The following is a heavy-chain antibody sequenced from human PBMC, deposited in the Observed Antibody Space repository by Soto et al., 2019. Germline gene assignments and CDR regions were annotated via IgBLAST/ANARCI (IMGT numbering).Heavy chain of an antibody. CDR1: GFTFSSYA. J-gene: IGHJ6*02. CDR3: ARESPPGLGCSGGDCYSGSMDV. Sequence: QVQLVESGGGVVQPGRSLRLSCAASGFTFSSYAMHWVRQAPGKGLEWVAVISYDDGRHKYYADSVKGGFTISRDNAQNILYVEMTSLGAEDTGVYYCARESPPGLGCSGGDCYSGSMDVWGQGITVTVSS. CDR2: ISYDDGRHK. D-gene: IGHD2-21*02. V-gene: IGHV3-30-3*01.